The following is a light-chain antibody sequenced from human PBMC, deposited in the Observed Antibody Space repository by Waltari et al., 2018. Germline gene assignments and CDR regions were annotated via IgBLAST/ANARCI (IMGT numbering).Light chain of an antibody. CDR2: GAT. Sequence: EIVFTQSPGTLSLSPGERATTFCRGSQSIGKYLVWIQQKPGQAPRLLIYGATTRATGIPDLFSGGGSGTNFSLSITRLEPEDFAVYYCQHYVRLPATFGQGTTVEI. J-gene: IGKJ1*01. CDR3: QHYVRLPAT. V-gene: IGKV3-20*01. CDR1: QSIGKY.